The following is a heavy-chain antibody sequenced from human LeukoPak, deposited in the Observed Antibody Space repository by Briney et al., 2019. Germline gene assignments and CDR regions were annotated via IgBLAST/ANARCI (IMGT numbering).Heavy chain of an antibody. CDR1: GFTFSGYA. V-gene: IGHV3-23*01. Sequence: GGSLRLSCAASGFTFSGYAMTWVRQAPGKGLEWVSAISGSGGTTYYADSVKGRFTISRDNSKNTLYLQMNSLRAEDPAVYYCAKWGTWSLYYFDYWGQGTLVTVSS. CDR3: AKWGTWSLYYFDY. D-gene: IGHD3-16*01. J-gene: IGHJ4*02. CDR2: ISGSGGTT.